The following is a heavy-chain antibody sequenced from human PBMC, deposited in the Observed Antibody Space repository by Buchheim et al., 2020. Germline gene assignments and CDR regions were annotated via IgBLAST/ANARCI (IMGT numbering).Heavy chain of an antibody. CDR3: ARDSRGDSSGYYPYYFDY. Sequence: QVQLVESGGGVVQPGRSLRLSCAASGFTFSSYGMHWVRQAPGKGLEWVAVIWYDGSNKYYADSVKGRFTISRDNSKTTLYLQMNSLRAEDTAVYYCARDSRGDSSGYYPYYFDYWGQGTL. D-gene: IGHD3-22*01. CDR1: GFTFSSYG. V-gene: IGHV3-33*01. J-gene: IGHJ4*02. CDR2: IWYDGSNK.